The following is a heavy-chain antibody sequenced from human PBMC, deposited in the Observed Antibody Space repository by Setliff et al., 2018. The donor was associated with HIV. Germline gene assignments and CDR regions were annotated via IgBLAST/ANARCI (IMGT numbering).Heavy chain of an antibody. J-gene: IGHJ6*02. CDR1: GFIFSNHD. CDR2: IGTGGDT. CDR3: ASEVRTVYTGGHYFYGIDV. Sequence: GGSLRRTCEAAGFIFSNHDFHGVCQAAGKGLEWASAIGTGGDTYYIDSVKGRFTISIENARNSLYLQMNSLRVGYTAVYYCASEVRTVYTGGHYFYGIDVWGQGTAVTVSS. D-gene: IGHD7-27*01. V-gene: IGHV3-13*01.